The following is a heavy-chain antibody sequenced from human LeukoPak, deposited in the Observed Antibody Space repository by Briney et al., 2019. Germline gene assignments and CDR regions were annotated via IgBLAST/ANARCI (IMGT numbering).Heavy chain of an antibody. CDR1: GGSFSGYY. CDR3: ARSRKYYYDSSGYQFDY. CDR2: INHSGST. J-gene: IGHJ4*02. Sequence: SETLSLTCAVYGGSFSGYYWSWIRQPPGKGLEWIGEINHSGSTNYNPSLKSRVTMSVDTSKNQFSLNLSSVTAADTAVYYCARSRKYYYDSSGYQFDYWGQGTLVTVSS. D-gene: IGHD3-22*01. V-gene: IGHV4-34*01.